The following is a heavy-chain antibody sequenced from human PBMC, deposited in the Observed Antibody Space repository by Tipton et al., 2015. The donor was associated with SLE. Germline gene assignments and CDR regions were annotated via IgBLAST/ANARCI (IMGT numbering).Heavy chain of an antibody. Sequence: WSWVRQPPGKGLEWIGEVSHSRNTYFNPSLKSRVTMSIDTSRNEVFLRLTSVTAADTAVYYCARHDYDSNGYYQHYFDYWGQGTLVTVSS. J-gene: IGHJ4*02. CDR2: VSHSRNT. V-gene: IGHV4-34*10. CDR3: ARHDYDSNGYYQHYFDY. D-gene: IGHD3-22*01.